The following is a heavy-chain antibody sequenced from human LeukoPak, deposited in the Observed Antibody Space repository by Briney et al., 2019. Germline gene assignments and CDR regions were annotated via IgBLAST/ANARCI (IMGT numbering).Heavy chain of an antibody. CDR3: AREQFSHTSNYFDN. CDR2: ISGDGASS. V-gene: IGHV3-43*02. J-gene: IGHJ4*02. D-gene: IGHD5-24*01. CDR1: GFMFDDYA. Sequence: PGGSLRISCAASGFMFDDYAMHWVRQVPGRGLEWVSLISGDGASSFYADSVRGRFTISRDNNNNSLSLQMYSLTTEDTAFYYCAREQFSHTSNYFDNWGQGILVTVSS.